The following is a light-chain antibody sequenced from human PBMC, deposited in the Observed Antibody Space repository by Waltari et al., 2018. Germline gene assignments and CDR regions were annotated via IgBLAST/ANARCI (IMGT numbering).Light chain of an antibody. V-gene: IGKV1-39*01. J-gene: IGKJ2*01. CDR3: QQSLDSPYT. Sequence: DIQMTQPPSSLSASVGDTVTISCRASQTIDVYLNWYQQQPGKAPNLLIYASSTLLIGVPSRFSGFGSETEFTLTITGLQPEDFATYYCQQSLDSPYTFGQGTRLEI. CDR2: ASS. CDR1: QTIDVY.